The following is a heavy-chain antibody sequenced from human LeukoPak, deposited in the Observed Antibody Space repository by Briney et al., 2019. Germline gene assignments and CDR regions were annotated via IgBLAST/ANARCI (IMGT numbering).Heavy chain of an antibody. CDR2: ITPNADRT. V-gene: IGHV3-23*01. J-gene: IGHJ1*01. CDR1: GFTFGSHG. D-gene: IGHD3-22*01. CDR3: AIMHGYYDGSGYWVQ. Sequence: GGSLRLSCTASGFTFGSHGMSWVRQAPGKGLEWVSFITPNADRTSYADSVEGRFTISRDNPRNTLYMQMNSLRDEDTALYYCAIMHGYYDGSGYWVQWGQGTLVTLSS.